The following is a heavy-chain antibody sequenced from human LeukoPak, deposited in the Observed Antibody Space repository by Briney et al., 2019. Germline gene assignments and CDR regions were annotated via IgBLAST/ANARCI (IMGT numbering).Heavy chain of an antibody. V-gene: IGHV1-18*01. CDR2: ISAYNGNT. D-gene: IGHD3-22*01. CDR3: ARENDYYDSSGYYPDAFDI. J-gene: IGHJ3*02. Sequence: ASVKVSCKASGYTFTSYGISWVRQAPGQGLEWMGWISAYNGNTNYAQKLQGRVTMTTDTSTSTAYMELRSLGSDDTAVYYCARENDYYDSSGYYPDAFDIWGQGTMVTVSS. CDR1: GYTFTSYG.